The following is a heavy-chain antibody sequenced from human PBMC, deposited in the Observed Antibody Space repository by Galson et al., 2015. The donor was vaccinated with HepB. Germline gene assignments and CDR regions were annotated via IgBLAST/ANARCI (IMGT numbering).Heavy chain of an antibody. Sequence: SLRLSCAASGFTFSNYAMSWVRQAPGEGLEWVSVISGSGGSPYYADSVKGRFTVSRDNSKNMLYVQMNSLRAEDTAVYYCAKAQRDYHILSGFGAFDIWGHGTMVTVSS. CDR1: GFTFSNYA. D-gene: IGHD3-9*01. J-gene: IGHJ3*02. CDR3: AKAQRDYHILSGFGAFDI. V-gene: IGHV3-23*01. CDR2: ISGSGGSP.